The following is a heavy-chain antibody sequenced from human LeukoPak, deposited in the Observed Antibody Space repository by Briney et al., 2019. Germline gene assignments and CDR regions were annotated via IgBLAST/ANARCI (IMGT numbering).Heavy chain of an antibody. D-gene: IGHD3-22*01. Sequence: GGSLRLSCVASGFSFGDYWMSWVRQAPGKGLEWVANIKEDGGEKYYVDSVKGRFTISRDNAKNSLYLQMNSLRAEDTAVYYCARVYDSSGYYYEQTGYFDYWGQGTLVTVSS. CDR3: ARVYDSSGYYYEQTGYFDY. CDR2: IKEDGGEK. V-gene: IGHV3-7*01. J-gene: IGHJ4*02. CDR1: GFSFGDYW.